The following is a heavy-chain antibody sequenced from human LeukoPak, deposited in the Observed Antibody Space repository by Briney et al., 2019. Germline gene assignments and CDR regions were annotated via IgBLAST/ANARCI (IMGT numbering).Heavy chain of an antibody. D-gene: IGHD3-3*01. CDR3: SKDRGVFGVAYSLDY. V-gene: IGHV3-30*02. J-gene: IGHJ4*02. Sequence: GGSLRLSCAASGFRFNSYGMHWVRQAPGKGLEWAAYIRYDGINEYYADSVKGRFTISRDLSKNTLFLQINSLRPEDTAVYYCSKDRGVFGVAYSLDYWGQGTLVTVSS. CDR2: IRYDGINE. CDR1: GFRFNSYG.